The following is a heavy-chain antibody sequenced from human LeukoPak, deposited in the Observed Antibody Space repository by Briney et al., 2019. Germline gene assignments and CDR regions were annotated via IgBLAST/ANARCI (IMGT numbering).Heavy chain of an antibody. Sequence: SETLSLTCTVSGGSISSGAYYWSWIRQLPGKGLEWIGYGYFRGNTFYNPSLKSRVTISVDTSNNQFSLQLSSVTAADTAVYYCARDDSSGWYFDYWGQGTLVTVSS. CDR2: GYFRGNT. CDR3: ARDDSSGWYFDY. J-gene: IGHJ4*02. CDR1: GGSISSGAYY. V-gene: IGHV4-31*03. D-gene: IGHD6-19*01.